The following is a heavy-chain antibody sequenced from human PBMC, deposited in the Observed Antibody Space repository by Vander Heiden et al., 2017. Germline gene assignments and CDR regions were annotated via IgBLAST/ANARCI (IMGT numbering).Heavy chain of an antibody. V-gene: IGHV1-2*02. CDR1: GYTFTAYY. J-gene: IGHJ4*02. CDR3: ARGRPQMATTDFDY. Sequence: QVQLVQSGAEEKKPGASVKVSCKASGYTFTAYYTTWLRQAPGQGLEWMGWINPNSGGTNYAQKFQGRVTMTRDTSISTAYMELSRLRSDDTAVYYCARGRPQMATTDFDYWGKGTLVTVSS. D-gene: IGHD5-12*01. CDR2: INPNSGGT.